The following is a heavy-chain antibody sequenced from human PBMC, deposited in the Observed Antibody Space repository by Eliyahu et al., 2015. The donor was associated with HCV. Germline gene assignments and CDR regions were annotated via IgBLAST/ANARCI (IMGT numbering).Heavy chain of an antibody. CDR3: ARLGLGNFWSGFTPAYHYYGLDV. CDR2: IXPGDSDV. Sequence: EVQLEQSGAEVKKPGDSLKISCGGSGYTFTNXWIXWVRQVPGKGLEYMGIIXPGDSDVRYNPSXQGQVTISADKSISTAFLQWSSLKASDSAIYYCARLGLGNFWSGFTPAYHYYGLDVWGQGTTVTVSS. CDR1: GYTFTNXW. J-gene: IGHJ6*02. D-gene: IGHD3-3*01. V-gene: IGHV5-51*01.